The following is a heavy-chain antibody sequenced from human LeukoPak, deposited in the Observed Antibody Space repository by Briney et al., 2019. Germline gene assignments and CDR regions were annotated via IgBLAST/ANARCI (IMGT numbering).Heavy chain of an antibody. CDR2: ISYDGSTE. CDR1: GFTFSNYG. D-gene: IGHD5-24*01. V-gene: IGHV3-30*18. J-gene: IGHJ4*02. Sequence: GRSLRLSCAASGFTFSNYGMHWVRQAPGKGLEWVAVISYDGSTEQYSDSVKGRSTISRDNSKNTLYLQMDSLRPEDTAVYYCAKDYRRDGYNYYFDYWGQGTLVTVSS. CDR3: AKDYRRDGYNYYFDY.